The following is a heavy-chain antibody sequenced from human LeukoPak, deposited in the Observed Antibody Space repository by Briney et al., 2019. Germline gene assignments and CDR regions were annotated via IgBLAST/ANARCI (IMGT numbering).Heavy chain of an antibody. CDR3: ARSVCSGGSCYLFDY. Sequence: SETLSLTCAVYGGSFSGYYWSWIRQPPGKGLEWIGEINHSGSTNYNPSLKSRVTISVDTSKNQFSLKLSSVTAADTAVYYCARSVCSGGSCYLFDYWGREPWSPSPQ. CDR1: GGSFSGYY. J-gene: IGHJ4*02. CDR2: INHSGST. D-gene: IGHD2-15*01. V-gene: IGHV4-34*01.